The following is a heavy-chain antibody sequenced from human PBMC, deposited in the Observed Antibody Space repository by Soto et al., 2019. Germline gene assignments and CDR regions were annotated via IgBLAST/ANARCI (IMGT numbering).Heavy chain of an antibody. CDR3: ARDLYDFWSGYTWGMDV. CDR1: GGSISSGGYY. D-gene: IGHD3-3*01. CDR2: IYYSGST. Sequence: SETLSLTCTVSGGSISSGGYYWSWIRQHPGKGLEWIGYIYYSGSTYYNPSLKSRVTISVDTSKNQFSLKLSSVTAADTAVYYCARDLYDFWSGYTWGMDVWGQGTTVTVSS. V-gene: IGHV4-31*03. J-gene: IGHJ6*02.